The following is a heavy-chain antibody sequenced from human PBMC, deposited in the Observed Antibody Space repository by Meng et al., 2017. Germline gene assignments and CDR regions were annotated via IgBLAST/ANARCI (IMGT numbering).Heavy chain of an antibody. CDR2: IYWNDDK. J-gene: IGHJ4*02. D-gene: IGHD6-13*01. CDR3: AHRSSGLAASPYYFDY. Sequence: QIPLKGSCPTLVKPTQTRTLYCTFSGFSLRTSGVGVGLVRPSPGKGLEWLALIYWNDDKRYSPSLKSRLTITKDTSKNQVVLTMTNMDPVDTATYYCAHRSSGLAASPYYFDYWGQGTLVTVSS. V-gene: IGHV2-5*01. CDR1: GFSLRTSGVG.